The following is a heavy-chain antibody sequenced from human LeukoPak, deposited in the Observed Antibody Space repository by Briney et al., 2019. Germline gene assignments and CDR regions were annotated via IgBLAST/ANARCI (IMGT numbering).Heavy chain of an antibody. CDR3: AKGRDGYNYWGFDY. J-gene: IGHJ4*02. CDR1: GFIFSSYG. D-gene: IGHD5-24*01. V-gene: IGHV3-23*01. Sequence: GGSLRLSCAASGFIFSSYGMSWVRQAPGKGLEWVSTVSGGGGRTTYYADSVKGRFTISRDNSKNTLYLQMNSLRAEDTAVYYCAKGRDGYNYWGFDYWGQGTLVTVSS. CDR2: VSGGGGRTT.